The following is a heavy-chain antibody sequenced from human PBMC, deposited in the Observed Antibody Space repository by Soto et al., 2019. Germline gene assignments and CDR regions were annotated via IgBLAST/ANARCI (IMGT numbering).Heavy chain of an antibody. Sequence: SETLSLTCTVSGGSISSYYWSWIRQPPGKGLEWIGYIYYSGSTNYNPSLKSRVTISVDTSKNQFSLKLSSVTAADTAVYYCARFPAGDWNYVPFDYWGQGTLVTVSS. D-gene: IGHD1-7*01. V-gene: IGHV4-59*01. J-gene: IGHJ4*02. CDR3: ARFPAGDWNYVPFDY. CDR1: GGSISSYY. CDR2: IYYSGST.